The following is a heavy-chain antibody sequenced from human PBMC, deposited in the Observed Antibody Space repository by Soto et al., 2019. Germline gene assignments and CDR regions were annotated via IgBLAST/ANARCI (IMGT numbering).Heavy chain of an antibody. J-gene: IGHJ6*02. Sequence: SLRLSCAASGFTFSDYYMSWIRQAPGKGLEWVSYISSSSSYTNYADSVKGRFTISRDNAKNSLYLQMNSLRAEDTAVYYCARQQLTQYYYYGMDVWGQGTTVTASS. CDR2: ISSSSSYT. D-gene: IGHD6-13*01. CDR1: GFTFSDYY. CDR3: ARQQLTQYYYYGMDV. V-gene: IGHV3-11*06.